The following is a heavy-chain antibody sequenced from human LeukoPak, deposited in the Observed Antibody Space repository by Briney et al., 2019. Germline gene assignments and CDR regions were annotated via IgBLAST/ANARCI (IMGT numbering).Heavy chain of an antibody. V-gene: IGHV3-48*03. Sequence: GGSLRLSCAASGFTFSSYEMNWVRQAPGKGLEWVSYISSSGSTIYYADSVKGRSTISRDNAKNSLYLQMNSLSAEDTAVYYCARDLVGAAYWGQGTLVTVSS. D-gene: IGHD2-15*01. CDR1: GFTFSSYE. CDR2: ISSSGSTI. J-gene: IGHJ4*02. CDR3: ARDLVGAAY.